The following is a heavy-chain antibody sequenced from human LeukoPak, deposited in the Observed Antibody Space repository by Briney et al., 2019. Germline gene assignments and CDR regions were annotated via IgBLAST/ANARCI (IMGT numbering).Heavy chain of an antibody. J-gene: IGHJ4*02. CDR1: GFIFSDYS. V-gene: IGHV3-21*01. D-gene: IGHD1-26*01. CDR2: ISSLSNYI. Sequence: GGSLRLPCAASGFIFSDYSMNWVRQVPGKGLEWVSSISSLSNYIYYADSVKGRFTISRDNAKNSLYLQMDSLRAEDTAVYYCARDGGYSGIYLCDYWGQGTLVTVSS. CDR3: ARDGGYSGIYLCDY.